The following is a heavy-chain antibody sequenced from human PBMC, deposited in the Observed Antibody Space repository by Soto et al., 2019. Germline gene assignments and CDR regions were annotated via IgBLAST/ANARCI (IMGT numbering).Heavy chain of an antibody. Sequence: VQLVESGGGLVQPGRSLRLSCAASGFTFDDYAMHWVRQAPGKGLEWVSGISWNSGSIGYADSVKGRFTISRDNAKNSLYLQMNSLRAEDTALYYCAKDTALRMTTVTTGAFDIWGQGTMVTVSS. V-gene: IGHV3-9*01. CDR2: ISWNSGSI. D-gene: IGHD4-17*01. CDR1: GFTFDDYA. J-gene: IGHJ3*02. CDR3: AKDTALRMTTVTTGAFDI.